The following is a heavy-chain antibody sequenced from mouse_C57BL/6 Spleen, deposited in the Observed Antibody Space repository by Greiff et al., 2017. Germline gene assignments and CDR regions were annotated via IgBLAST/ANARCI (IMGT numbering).Heavy chain of an antibody. CDR3: ARGTGTGIDWYFDV. CDR2: INPSNGGT. CDR1: GYTFTSYW. Sequence: QVHVKQPGTELVKPGASVKLSCKASGYTFTSYWMHWVKQRPGQGLEWIGNINPSNGGTNYNEKFKSKATLTVDKSSSTANMQLSSLTSEDSAVYYWARGTGTGIDWYFDVWGTGTTVTVSS. J-gene: IGHJ1*03. D-gene: IGHD4-1*01. V-gene: IGHV1-53*01.